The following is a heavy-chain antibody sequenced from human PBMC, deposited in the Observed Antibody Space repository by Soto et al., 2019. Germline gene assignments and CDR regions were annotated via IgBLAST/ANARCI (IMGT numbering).Heavy chain of an antibody. CDR3: ARGPYYDNSGYHLSVDY. CDR2: MNPNSGNT. D-gene: IGHD3-22*01. J-gene: IGHJ4*02. CDR1: GYTFTSYD. V-gene: IGHV1-8*01. Sequence: QVQLVQSGAEVKEPGASVKVSCKASGYTFTSYDINWVRQATGQGLEWLAWMNPNSGNTGYAPNFRGRLTMTRNTSIITAYMELSSVGYEDTAIYYCARGPYYDNSGYHLSVDYWGQGTLVTVSS.